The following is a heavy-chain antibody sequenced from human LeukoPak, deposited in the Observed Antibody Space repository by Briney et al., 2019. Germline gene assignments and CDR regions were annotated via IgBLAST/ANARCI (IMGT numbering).Heavy chain of an antibody. CDR2: ISGSGAGT. J-gene: IGHJ4*02. D-gene: IGHD2-8*01. CDR3: AKMVREFYTISYYFDY. V-gene: IGHV3-23*01. Sequence: PGGSLRLSCAVSGFTFSSYAMNWVRQAPGKGLEWVSGISGSGAGTYYADSVKGRFTIPRDNSKNTLYLQMNSLRAEDTAVYYCAKMVREFYTISYYFDYWGQGTLVTASS. CDR1: GFTFSSYA.